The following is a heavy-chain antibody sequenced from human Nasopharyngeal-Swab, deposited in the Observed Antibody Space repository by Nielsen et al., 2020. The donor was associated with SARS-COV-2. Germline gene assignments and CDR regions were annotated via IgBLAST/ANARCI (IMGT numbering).Heavy chain of an antibody. CDR3: AKGGQEGAPYFDY. Sequence: GGSLRLSCAASGFTFDDCTMHWVRQAPGKGLEWVSLISWDGGSTYYADSVKGRFTISRDNSKNSLYLQMNSLRTEDTALYYCAKGGQEGAPYFDYWGQGTLVTVSS. CDR1: GFTFDDCT. J-gene: IGHJ4*02. CDR2: ISWDGGST. V-gene: IGHV3-43*01. D-gene: IGHD3-16*01.